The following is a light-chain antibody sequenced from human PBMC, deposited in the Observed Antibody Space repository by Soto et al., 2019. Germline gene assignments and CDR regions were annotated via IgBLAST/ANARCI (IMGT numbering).Light chain of an antibody. CDR1: NLGSKS. J-gene: IGLJ2*01. V-gene: IGLV3-21*04. CDR3: HVWDSDSDHPV. CDR2: NEI. Sequence: SYELTQPPSVSVAPGKTASIPCAGDNLGSKSVHWYQQRPGQAPVLVINNEIDRPSGIPERFSGSNSGNTATLTITRVDAGDEADYYCHVWDSDSDHPVFGGGTKLTVL.